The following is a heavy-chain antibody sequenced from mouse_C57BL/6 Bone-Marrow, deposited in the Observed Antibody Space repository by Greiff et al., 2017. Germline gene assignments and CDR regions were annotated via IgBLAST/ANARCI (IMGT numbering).Heavy chain of an antibody. V-gene: IGHV1-50*01. Sequence: VQLQQPGAELVKPGASVKLSCKASGYTFTSYWMQWVKQRPGQGLEWIGEIDPSDSYTNYNQKFKGKATLTVDTSSSTAYVQLSSLTSEDSAVYYCARLGDYDDLDYWGQGTTLTVSS. D-gene: IGHD2-4*01. CDR3: ARLGDYDDLDY. CDR1: GYTFTSYW. J-gene: IGHJ2*01. CDR2: IDPSDSYT.